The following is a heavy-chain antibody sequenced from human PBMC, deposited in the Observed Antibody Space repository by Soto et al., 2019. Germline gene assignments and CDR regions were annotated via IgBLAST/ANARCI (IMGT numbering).Heavy chain of an antibody. V-gene: IGHV1-69*04. Sequence: SVKVSCKASGGTFSSHIISWVRQAPGQGPEWMGRIIPILDMTKYAQKFQGRVTITADKATSTAYMELSSLRSEDTAMYYCARDWAAAGPFDYWGQGTLVTVS. CDR1: GGTFSSHI. D-gene: IGHD6-13*01. J-gene: IGHJ4*02. CDR3: ARDWAAAGPFDY. CDR2: IIPILDMT.